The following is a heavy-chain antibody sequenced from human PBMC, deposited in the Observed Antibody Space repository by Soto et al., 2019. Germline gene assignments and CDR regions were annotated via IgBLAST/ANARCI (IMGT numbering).Heavy chain of an antibody. CDR2: ISAYNGNT. J-gene: IGHJ6*02. Sequence: ASVKVSCKASGYTFTSYGSSWLRQAPGQGLEWMGWISAYNGNTNYAQKLQGRVTMTTDTSTSTAYMELRSLRSDDTAVYYCARLVTTYNWNHYYGMDVWGQGTTVTVSS. D-gene: IGHD1-20*01. V-gene: IGHV1-18*04. CDR3: ARLVTTYNWNHYYGMDV. CDR1: GYTFTSYG.